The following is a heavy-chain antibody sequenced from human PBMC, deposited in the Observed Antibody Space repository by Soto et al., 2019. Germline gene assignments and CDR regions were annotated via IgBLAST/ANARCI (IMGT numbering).Heavy chain of an antibody. CDR3: AKDRRALNMVMDV. V-gene: IGHV3-23*01. Sequence: QPGGSLRLSCAASGFTFSSSAMSWVRQAPGKGLEWVSAISGSGGSTYYADSVKGRFTISRDNSKNTLYLQMNSLRAEDTAVYYCAKDRRALNMVMDVWGQGTTVTVSS. CDR1: GFTFSSSA. J-gene: IGHJ6*02. CDR2: ISGSGGST. D-gene: IGHD3-10*01.